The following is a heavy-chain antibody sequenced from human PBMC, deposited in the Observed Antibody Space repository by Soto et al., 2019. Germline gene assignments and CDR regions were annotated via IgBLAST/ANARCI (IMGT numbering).Heavy chain of an antibody. CDR1: GFTSSDYY. D-gene: IGHD2-2*01. Sequence: QVQLVECGGGLVKPGGSLRLSCAASGFTSSDYYMSWIRQAPGKGLEWVSYISSSGSTIYYADSVKGRFTISRDNAKNSLYLQMNSLRAEDTAVYYCARGYCSSTSCYRAPDYWGQGTLVTVSS. V-gene: IGHV3-11*01. CDR3: ARGYCSSTSCYRAPDY. CDR2: ISSSGSTI. J-gene: IGHJ4*02.